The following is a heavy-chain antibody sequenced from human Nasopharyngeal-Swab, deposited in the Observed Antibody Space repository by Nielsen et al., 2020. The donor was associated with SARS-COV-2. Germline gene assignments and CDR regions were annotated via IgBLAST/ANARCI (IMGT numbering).Heavy chain of an antibody. D-gene: IGHD6-13*01. CDR3: ARGPYSSSWGHYYDMDV. V-gene: IGHV4-34*01. J-gene: IGHJ6*02. CDR1: GGSFSGYY. CDR2: INHSGST. Sequence: SETLSLTCAVYGGSFSGYYWSWIRQPPGKGLEWIGEINHSGSTNYNPSLKSRVTISVDTSKNQFSLKLSSVTAADTAVYYCARGPYSSSWGHYYDMDVWGQGTTVTVSS.